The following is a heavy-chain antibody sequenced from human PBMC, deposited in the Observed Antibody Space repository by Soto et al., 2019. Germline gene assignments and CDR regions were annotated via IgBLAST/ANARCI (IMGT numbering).Heavy chain of an antibody. CDR2: ISYDGSNK. Sequence: GGSLRLSCAASGFTFSSYAMHWVRQAPGKGLEWVAVISYDGSNKYYADSVKGRFTISRDNSKNTLYLQMNSLRAEDTAVYYCARENHSSSQGGMDVWGQGTTVTVSS. V-gene: IGHV3-30-3*01. D-gene: IGHD6-13*01. CDR3: ARENHSSSQGGMDV. CDR1: GFTFSSYA. J-gene: IGHJ6*02.